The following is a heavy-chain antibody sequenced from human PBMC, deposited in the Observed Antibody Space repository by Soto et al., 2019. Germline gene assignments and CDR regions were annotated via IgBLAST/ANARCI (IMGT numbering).Heavy chain of an antibody. CDR1: GFTFSSYG. D-gene: IGHD3-22*01. CDR2: IWYDGSNK. Sequence: EGSLRLSCAASGFTFSSYGMHWVRQAPGKGLEWVAVIWYDGSNKYYADSVKGRFTISRDNSKNTLYLQMNSLRAEDTAVYYCARETLYDSSGYWDQRFDYWGQGTLVTVSS. CDR3: ARETLYDSSGYWDQRFDY. V-gene: IGHV3-33*01. J-gene: IGHJ4*02.